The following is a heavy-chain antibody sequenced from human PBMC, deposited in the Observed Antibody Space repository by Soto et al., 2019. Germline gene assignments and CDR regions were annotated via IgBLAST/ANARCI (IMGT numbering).Heavy chain of an antibody. CDR3: STDGLNYGSFDY. CDR2: IKNKRSDEAT. Sequence: GGSLRLSCAASGFTFSDAWMTWLRQTPGRGLEWVGRIKNKRSDEATDYAAAVKGRFIISRDDSKNTLYLQMHSLTTEDTAVYYCSTDGLNYGSFDYWGQGXLVTVYS. V-gene: IGHV3-15*01. J-gene: IGHJ4*02. CDR1: GFTFSDAW. D-gene: IGHD1-7*01.